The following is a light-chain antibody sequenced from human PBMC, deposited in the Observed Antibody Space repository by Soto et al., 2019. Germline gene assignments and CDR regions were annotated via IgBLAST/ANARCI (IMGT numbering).Light chain of an antibody. Sequence: EIVLTQSPGTLSLSPGERATLSCRASQSVSSYLAWYQQKPGQAPRLLIYDASTRATGISARFSGSGSGTDFTLTISRLEPEDFAVYYCQQRSNWPVTFGKGTKVEVK. CDR2: DAS. V-gene: IGKV3-11*01. J-gene: IGKJ1*01. CDR1: QSVSSY. CDR3: QQRSNWPVT.